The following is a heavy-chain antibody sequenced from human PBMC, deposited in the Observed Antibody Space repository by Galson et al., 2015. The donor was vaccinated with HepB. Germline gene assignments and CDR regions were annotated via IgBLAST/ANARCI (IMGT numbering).Heavy chain of an antibody. CDR3: AKDGRGTNWYFDR. J-gene: IGHJ2*01. Sequence: SLRLSCAASGFTFSSYAMSWVRQAPGKGLEWVSGISASGNSTYYADSVKGRFTISRDNSKNTLYLQMNSLRAEDTAVYYCAKDGRGTNWYFDRWGRGTLVTVSS. CDR2: ISASGNST. V-gene: IGHV3-23*01. D-gene: IGHD3-16*01. CDR1: GFTFSSYA.